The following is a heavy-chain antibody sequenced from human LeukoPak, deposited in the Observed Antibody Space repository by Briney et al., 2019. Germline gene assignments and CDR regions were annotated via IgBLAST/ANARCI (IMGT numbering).Heavy chain of an antibody. CDR2: IYYSGST. CDR3: ARDGYNDNGPAFDI. D-gene: IGHD5-24*01. J-gene: IGHJ3*02. Sequence: SETLSHTCTVSGGSISSGDYYWSWIRQPPGKGLEWIGYIYYSGSTYYNPSLKSRVTISVDTSKNQFSLKLSSVTAADTAVYYCARDGYNDNGPAFDIWGQGTMVTVSS. CDR1: GGSISSGDYY. V-gene: IGHV4-30-4*01.